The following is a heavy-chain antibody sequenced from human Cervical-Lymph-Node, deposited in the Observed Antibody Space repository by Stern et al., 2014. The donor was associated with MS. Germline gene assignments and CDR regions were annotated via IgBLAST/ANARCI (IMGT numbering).Heavy chain of an antibody. CDR1: GFTFNNYW. Sequence: VQLVESGGGLVQPGGSLRLSCTASGFTFNNYWMHWVRQAPGQGLVWVSRISSDGNYTSYADSVKGRFTISRDNAKNTLYLEMNGLRAEDTAVYSCARVNSGYYDFDYWGQGTLVTVSS. D-gene: IGHD5-12*01. J-gene: IGHJ4*02. CDR3: ARVNSGYYDFDY. V-gene: IGHV3-74*01. CDR2: ISSDGNYT.